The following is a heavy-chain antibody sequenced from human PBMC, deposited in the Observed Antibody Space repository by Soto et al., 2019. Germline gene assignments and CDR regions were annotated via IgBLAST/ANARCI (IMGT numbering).Heavy chain of an antibody. V-gene: IGHV4-59*01. Sequence: SETLSLTCTVSGGSISSYYLSWIRQPPGKGLEWIGYIYYSGSTNYNPSPKSRVTISVDTSKNQFSLKLSSVTAADTAVYYCASTTHPWGQGTLVTVSS. D-gene: IGHD1-1*01. CDR1: GGSISSYY. J-gene: IGHJ5*02. CDR3: ASTTHP. CDR2: IYYSGST.